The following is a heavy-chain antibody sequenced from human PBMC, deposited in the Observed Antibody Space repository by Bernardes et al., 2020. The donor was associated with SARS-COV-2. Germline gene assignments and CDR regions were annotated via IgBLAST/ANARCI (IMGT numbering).Heavy chain of an antibody. V-gene: IGHV4-59*01. CDR3: ALNSGQSVGGVNY. CDR2: ISDSGSP. Sequence: EIRSRPCTVSGGSISSYSWSWIRQPPGKGLEWIGYISDSGSPNYNPSLKSRVTISEDTSKNQFSLKLSSVTAADTAVYYCALNSGQSVGGVNYWGQGTLVTVSS. CDR1: GGSISSYS. D-gene: IGHD3-16*01. J-gene: IGHJ4*02.